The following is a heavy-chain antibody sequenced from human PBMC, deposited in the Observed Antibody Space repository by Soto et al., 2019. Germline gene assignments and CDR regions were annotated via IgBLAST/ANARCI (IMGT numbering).Heavy chain of an antibody. CDR2: ISYDGNNK. Sequence: LRLSCAASGFTFSSYAMHWVRQAPGKGLEWVALISYDGNNKYYADSVKGRFTISRDNSKNTLFLQMNSLRPEDTAVYYCARRGYGMDVWGQGTTVTVSS. J-gene: IGHJ6*02. CDR1: GFTFSSYA. V-gene: IGHV3-30-3*01. CDR3: ARRGYGMDV.